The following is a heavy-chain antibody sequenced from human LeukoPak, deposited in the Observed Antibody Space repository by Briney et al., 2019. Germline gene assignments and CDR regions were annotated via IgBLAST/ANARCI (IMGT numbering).Heavy chain of an antibody. Sequence: ASVKVSCKASGYTFTGYYMHWVRQAPGQGLEWMGWINPNSGGTNYAQKFQGRVTMTRDTSISTAYMELSRLRSDDTAVYYCARDLYYYDSSGTFDYWGQGTLVTVSS. CDR2: INPNSGGT. CDR3: ARDLYYYDSSGTFDY. CDR1: GYTFTGYY. D-gene: IGHD3-22*01. J-gene: IGHJ4*02. V-gene: IGHV1-2*02.